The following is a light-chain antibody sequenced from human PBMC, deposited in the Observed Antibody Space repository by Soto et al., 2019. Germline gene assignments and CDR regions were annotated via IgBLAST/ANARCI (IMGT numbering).Light chain of an antibody. CDR1: QTIGTF. Sequence: DIQMTQSPSSLSASVGDRVNITCRTGQTIGTFLNWYQQKVGKAPKLLIFGASNLQSAVPSRFSRSGSGTEFPLTVSSLAAEDYATYYSQKNYRPHFTFGGGKKVEIK. CDR3: QKNYRPHFT. CDR2: GAS. V-gene: IGKV1-39*01. J-gene: IGKJ4*01.